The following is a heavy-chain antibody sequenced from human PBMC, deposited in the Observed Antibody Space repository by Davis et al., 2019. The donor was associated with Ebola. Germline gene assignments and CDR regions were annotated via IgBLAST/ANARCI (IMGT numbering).Heavy chain of an antibody. V-gene: IGHV3-74*03. Sequence: GESLKISCAASGFTFSKYWMHWVRQTPGKGLMWVSRINSDGRSSTREYADSVKGRFTISRDNDKNTLYLQMNSLRAEDTAVYYCASQGGCGGIPCIHAPSGYWGQGTPVTVS. J-gene: IGHJ4*02. CDR1: GFTFSKYW. CDR2: INSDGRSS. D-gene: IGHD2-21*01. CDR3: ASQGGCGGIPCIHAPSGY.